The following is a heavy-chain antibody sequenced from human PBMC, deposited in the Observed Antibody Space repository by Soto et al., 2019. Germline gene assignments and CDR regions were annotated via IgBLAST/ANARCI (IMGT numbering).Heavy chain of an antibody. CDR3: ARDSGVWELQPDSFDF. V-gene: IGHV3-30-3*01. J-gene: IGHJ4*02. Sequence: PGGSLRLSCAASGFTFSDYAMHWVRQAPGKGLEWVSFISYDGSNKYYADSVKGRFTISRDNSKNTLYLQMNSLRTEDTAVYYCARDSGVWELQPDSFDFWGQGTLVTVSS. CDR1: GFTFSDYA. D-gene: IGHD1-26*01. CDR2: ISYDGSNK.